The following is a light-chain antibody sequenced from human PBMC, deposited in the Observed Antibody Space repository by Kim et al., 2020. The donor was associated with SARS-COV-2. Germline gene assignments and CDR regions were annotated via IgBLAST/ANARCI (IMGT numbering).Light chain of an antibody. CDR2: GAS. CDR3: QKYNSAPWT. Sequence: ASVGDRVTITCRASQDIANSLAWYQQKPGTVPKVLIYGASTLQSGVPSRFSGSGSGTEFTLIIGSLQTEDVATYYCQKYNSAPWTFGPGTKVDIK. CDR1: QDIANS. J-gene: IGKJ1*01. V-gene: IGKV1-27*01.